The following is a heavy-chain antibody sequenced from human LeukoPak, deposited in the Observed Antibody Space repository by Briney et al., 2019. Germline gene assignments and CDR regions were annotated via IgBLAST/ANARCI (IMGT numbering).Heavy chain of an antibody. CDR2: INPTGGST. D-gene: IGHD2-21*02. Sequence: ASVKVSCKAFGYTFTSNYMHWVRQAPGEGLEWMGIINPTGGSTSYAQKFQGRVTMTRDTSTSTVYMELRSLRSEDTAVYYCARDHYHKIHSVMVTAPDYWGQGTLVIVSS. J-gene: IGHJ4*02. CDR1: GYTFTSNY. V-gene: IGHV1-46*01. CDR3: ARDHYHKIHSVMVTAPDY.